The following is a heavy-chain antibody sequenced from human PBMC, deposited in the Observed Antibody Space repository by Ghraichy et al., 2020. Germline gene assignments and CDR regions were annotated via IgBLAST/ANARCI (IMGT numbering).Heavy chain of an antibody. CDR1: GGSISSTSYY. D-gene: IGHD5-12*01. Sequence: SETLSLTCSVSGGSISSTSYYWGWIRQPPGKGLEWIGTIYYSGTTYYNPSLKSRVTISVDTSKNQFSLKLSSVTAADTAVYYCARHCPSYSGYARQSLRPSYFDNWGQGTLVTVSS. V-gene: IGHV4-39*01. CDR2: IYYSGTT. CDR3: ARHCPSYSGYARQSLRPSYFDN. J-gene: IGHJ4*02.